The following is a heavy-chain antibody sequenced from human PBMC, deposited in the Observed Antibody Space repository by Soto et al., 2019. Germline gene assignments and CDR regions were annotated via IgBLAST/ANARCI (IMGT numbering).Heavy chain of an antibody. J-gene: IGHJ6*02. Sequence: EVQLLESGGGLVQPGESLRLSCAASGFTFSSYAMSWVRQAPGKGLEWVSAISGSGGSTYYADSVKGRFTISRDNSKNPLYLQMNILRVEDTAVYYCAKGYPRRYCMAVWVQGTPVTFSS. CDR1: GFTFSSYA. CDR3: AKGYPRRYCMAV. CDR2: ISGSGGST. D-gene: IGHD5-18*01. V-gene: IGHV3-23*01.